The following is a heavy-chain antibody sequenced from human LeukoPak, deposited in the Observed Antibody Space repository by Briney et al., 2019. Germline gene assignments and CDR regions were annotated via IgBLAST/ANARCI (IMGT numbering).Heavy chain of an antibody. Sequence: ASVKVSCKASGYTFTGYYMHWVRQAPGQGLEWMGWINPNSGGTNYAQKFQGWVTMTRDTSISTAYMELSRLRSDDTAVYYCARCKGGSCYHWFDPWGQGTLVTVSS. J-gene: IGHJ5*02. D-gene: IGHD2-15*01. CDR3: ARCKGGSCYHWFDP. CDR1: GYTFTGYY. V-gene: IGHV1-2*04. CDR2: INPNSGGT.